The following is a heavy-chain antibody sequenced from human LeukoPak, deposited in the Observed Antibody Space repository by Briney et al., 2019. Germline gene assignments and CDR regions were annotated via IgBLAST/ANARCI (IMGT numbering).Heavy chain of an antibody. D-gene: IGHD3-10*01. J-gene: IGHJ4*02. V-gene: IGHV3-23*01. CDR1: GFTFSSYA. CDR3: AKGESRPKYYFDY. CDR2: ITGSGDDT. Sequence: GGSLRLSCAASGFTFSSYAMRWVRQAPGKGLEWVSSITGSGDDTFYADSVKGRFTISRDNSKNTLYLQMNSLRAEDTAVFYCAKGESRPKYYFDYWGQGTLVTVSS.